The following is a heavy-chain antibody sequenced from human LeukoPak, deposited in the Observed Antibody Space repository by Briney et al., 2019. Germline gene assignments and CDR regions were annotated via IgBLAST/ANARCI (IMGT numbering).Heavy chain of an antibody. D-gene: IGHD2-15*01. Sequence: ATVKVSCKASGYTFTGYYMHWVRQAPGQGLEWMGWINPNSGGTNYAQKFQGRVTMTKDTSISTAYMELSRLGSDDTAVYYCARTGGGIVVVVAATSVWFDPWGQGTLVTVSS. V-gene: IGHV1-2*02. J-gene: IGHJ5*02. CDR2: INPNSGGT. CDR1: GYTFTGYY. CDR3: ARTGGGIVVVVAATSVWFDP.